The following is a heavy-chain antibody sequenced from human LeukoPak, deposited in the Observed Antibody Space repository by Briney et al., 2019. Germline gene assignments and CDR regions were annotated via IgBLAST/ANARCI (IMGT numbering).Heavy chain of an antibody. Sequence: SETLSLTCTVSGGSISSGSYYWSWIRQPAGKGLEWIGHIYTSGSTNYNPSLKSRVTISVDTSKNQFSLKLSSVTAADTAVYYCARPYTAAADNNWFDPWGQGTLVTVSS. CDR2: IYTSGST. CDR3: ARPYTAAADNNWFDP. D-gene: IGHD6-13*01. J-gene: IGHJ5*02. V-gene: IGHV4-61*09. CDR1: GGSISSGSYY.